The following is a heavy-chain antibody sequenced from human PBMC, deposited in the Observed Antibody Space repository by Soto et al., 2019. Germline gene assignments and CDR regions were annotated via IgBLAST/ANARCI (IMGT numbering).Heavy chain of an antibody. D-gene: IGHD2-15*01. CDR2: MNPNSGNT. CDR3: ARGDRVVVAATRIYYYYYMDV. V-gene: IGHV1-8*01. Sequence: ASVKVSCKASGYTFTSYDINWVRQATGQGLEWMGWMNPNSGNTGYAQKFQGRVTMTRDTSISTAYMELSSLRSEDTAVYYCARGDRVVVAATRIYYYYYMDVWGKGTTVTVSS. J-gene: IGHJ6*03. CDR1: GYTFTSYD.